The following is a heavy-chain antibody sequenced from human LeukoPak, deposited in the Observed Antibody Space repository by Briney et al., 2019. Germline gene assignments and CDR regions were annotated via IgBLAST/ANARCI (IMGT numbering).Heavy chain of an antibody. CDR2: ISSGGTT. CDR3: ARDPSPVYYASGSSKYYYYGMDV. Sequence: GGSLRLSCAASGFTVSSNYMNWVRQAPGKGLEWVSLISSGGTTYYTDSVKGRFTISRDNSKSTLYLQMNSLRAEDTAVYYCARDPSPVYYASGSSKYYYYGMDVWGPGTTVTVSS. D-gene: IGHD3-10*01. CDR1: GFTVSSNY. V-gene: IGHV3-66*01. J-gene: IGHJ6*02.